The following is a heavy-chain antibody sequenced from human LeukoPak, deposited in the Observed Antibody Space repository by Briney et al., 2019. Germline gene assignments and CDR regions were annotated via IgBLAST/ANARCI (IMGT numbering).Heavy chain of an antibody. J-gene: IGHJ3*02. V-gene: IGHV4-59*01. CDR1: GGSTSSYY. CDR2: IYYSGST. CDR3: ARDSSYDSSGYSPFDI. Sequence: NPSETLSLTCTVSGGSTSSYYWSWIRQPPGKGLEWIGYIYYSGSTNYNPSLKSRVTISVDTSKNQFSLKLSSVTAADTAVYYCARDSSYDSSGYSPFDIWGQGTMVTVSS. D-gene: IGHD3-22*01.